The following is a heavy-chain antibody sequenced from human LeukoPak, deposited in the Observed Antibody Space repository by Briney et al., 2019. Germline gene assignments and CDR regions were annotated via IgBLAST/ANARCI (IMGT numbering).Heavy chain of an antibody. CDR2: IIPILGIA. V-gene: IGHV1-69*04. D-gene: IGHD6-25*01. Sequence: SVKVSCKASGGTFSSYGISWVRQAPGQGLEWMGRIIPILGIANYAQKFQGRVTITADKSTSTAYMELSSLRSEDTAVYYCARDPPRSGYLDYWGQGTLVTVSS. CDR1: GGTFSSYG. CDR3: ARDPPRSGYLDY. J-gene: IGHJ4*02.